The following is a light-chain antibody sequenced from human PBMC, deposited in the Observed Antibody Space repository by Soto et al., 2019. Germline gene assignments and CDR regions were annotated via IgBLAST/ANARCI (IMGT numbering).Light chain of an antibody. CDR3: QQYGSSPLT. V-gene: IGKV3-20*01. Sequence: EIVLTQSPGTLSLSPGERATLSCRASQSVSSSYLAWYQQKPGQAPRLLIYGASSRARGIPDRFSGSGSGTDFTLTIRRLQPEDFAVYYCQQYGSSPLTFGGGTKVEIK. J-gene: IGKJ4*01. CDR1: QSVSSSY. CDR2: GAS.